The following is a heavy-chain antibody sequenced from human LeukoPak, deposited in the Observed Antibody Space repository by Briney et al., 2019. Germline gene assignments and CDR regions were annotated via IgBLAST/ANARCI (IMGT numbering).Heavy chain of an antibody. V-gene: IGHV4-59*01. CDR2: IYYSGST. Sequence: PSETLSLTCTVSGGSISSYYWSWIRQPPGKGLEWIGYIYYSGSTNYNPSLKSRVTISVDTSKNQFSLKLSSVTAADSAVYYCARGLYYDFWKNHGRGRARWFDPWGQGTLVTVSS. CDR3: ARGLYYDFWKNHGRGRARWFDP. J-gene: IGHJ5*02. D-gene: IGHD3-3*01. CDR1: GGSISSYY.